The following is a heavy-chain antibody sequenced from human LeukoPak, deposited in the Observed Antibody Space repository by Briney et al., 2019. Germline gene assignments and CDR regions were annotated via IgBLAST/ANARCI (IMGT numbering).Heavy chain of an antibody. D-gene: IGHD3-16*01. V-gene: IGHV4-59*01. Sequence: SETLSLTCTVSDDSISDYYRGWIWQPPGKGLEWIGYFHNSGTSTYNPSLKSRVTISADTSKNQFSLKLNSLTTADTAVYYCTRGAGWLIDYWGQGILVTVSS. J-gene: IGHJ4*02. CDR2: FHNSGTS. CDR1: DDSISDYY. CDR3: TRGAGWLIDY.